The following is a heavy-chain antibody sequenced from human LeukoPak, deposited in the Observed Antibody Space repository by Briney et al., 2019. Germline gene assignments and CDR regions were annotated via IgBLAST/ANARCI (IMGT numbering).Heavy chain of an antibody. V-gene: IGHV5-51*01. CDR3: ARPRGSWPPTEFDY. Sequence: GESLKISCKGSGYNFTSYWIGWVRQMPGKGLGWMGIIYPGDSDTRYSPSFQGQVTISADKSISTAYLQWSSLKASYTAMSYCARPRGSWPPTEFDYWGQGTLVTVSS. CDR1: GYNFTSYW. J-gene: IGHJ4*02. CDR2: IYPGDSDT. D-gene: IGHD6-13*01.